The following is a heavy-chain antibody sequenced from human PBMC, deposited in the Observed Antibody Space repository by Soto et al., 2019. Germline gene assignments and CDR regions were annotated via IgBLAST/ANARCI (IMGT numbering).Heavy chain of an antibody. CDR2: IYWNGNE. V-gene: IGHV2-5*01. CDR3: AHELSGYYYVMDV. Sequence: QITLRESGPTLVKPTQTLTLTCTFSGFSLTTSGVGVGWFRQPPGQGLQWLALIYWNGNERYSPSLNNRVIVTKDTSKKQVILTMTNVDPVDTATYYCAHELSGYYYVMDVWGQGTNVTVSS. J-gene: IGHJ6*02. CDR1: GFSLTTSGVG. D-gene: IGHD2-15*01.